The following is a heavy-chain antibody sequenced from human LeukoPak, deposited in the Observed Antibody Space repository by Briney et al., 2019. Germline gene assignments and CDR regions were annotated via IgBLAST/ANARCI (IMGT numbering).Heavy chain of an antibody. CDR3: ARDIRGNYFDS. CDR2: ISRDGSTP. J-gene: IGHJ4*02. Sequence: GGSLRLSCVASGFIFDDSLMHWVRQARGKGLEWISLISRDGSTPYYADSVKGRFTISRDNSKNSLFLQMNSLTPEDTAVYYCARDIRGNYFDSWGQGTLVTVSS. D-gene: IGHD3-16*01. V-gene: IGHV3-43*01. CDR1: GFIFDDSL.